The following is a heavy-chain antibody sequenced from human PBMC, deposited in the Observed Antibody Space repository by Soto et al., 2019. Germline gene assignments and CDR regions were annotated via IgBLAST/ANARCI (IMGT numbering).Heavy chain of an antibody. CDR3: AHRESDREAY. J-gene: IGHJ4*02. Sequence: QIALKESGPTLVKPKQTLTLTCTFSGFSLTTGGVGVGWIRQPPGKALEWLALIYWDDDKRYSPSLTRRLTITKDTSNNQVVLTMTTVDPTDTATYYCAHRESDREAYWGQGILVTLSS. D-gene: IGHD3-10*01. CDR2: IYWDDDK. CDR1: GFSLTTGGVG. V-gene: IGHV2-5*02.